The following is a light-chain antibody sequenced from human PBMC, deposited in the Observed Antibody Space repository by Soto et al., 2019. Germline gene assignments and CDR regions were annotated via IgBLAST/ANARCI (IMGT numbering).Light chain of an antibody. CDR3: QQHSHWPPWT. Sequence: EVVLTHSPATLSLSPGERATLSFRSSENVRTFVDWYQQKPGQAPRLLIYGASNRATGIPARFSGSGSGTDFTLTISNLEPEDFAVYYCQQHSHWPPWTFGQGTKVDIK. J-gene: IGKJ1*01. V-gene: IGKV3-11*01. CDR2: GAS. CDR1: ENVRTF.